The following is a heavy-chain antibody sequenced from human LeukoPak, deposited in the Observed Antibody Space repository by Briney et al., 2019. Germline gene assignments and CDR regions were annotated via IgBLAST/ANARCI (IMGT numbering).Heavy chain of an antibody. CDR2: IYSGGST. CDR3: ARDRLYYYDSSGYDY. Sequence: GGSLRLSCAASGFTFSSNYMSLVRQAAGKGLEWVSVIYSGGSTYYADSVKGRFTISRDNSKDTLYLQMNSLRAEDTAVYYYARDRLYYYDSSGYDYWGQGTLVTVSS. J-gene: IGHJ4*02. CDR1: GFTFSSNY. V-gene: IGHV3-66*01. D-gene: IGHD3-22*01.